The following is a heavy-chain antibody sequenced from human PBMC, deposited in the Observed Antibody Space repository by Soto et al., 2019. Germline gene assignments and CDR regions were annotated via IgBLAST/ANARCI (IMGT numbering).Heavy chain of an antibody. CDR2: IYPGDSDT. D-gene: IGHD4-17*01. J-gene: IGHJ4*03. CDR1: WYSFTGYW. CDR3: ARHKTTTVTIYFDY. V-gene: IGHV5-51*01. Sequence: GDSQKISCKGSWYSFTGYWIGWVRQMTGKGLEWMGIIYPGDSDTRYSPSFQGQVTISADKSISTAYLQWSSLKASDTAMYYCARHKTTTVTIYFDYWGQGTMVTVSS.